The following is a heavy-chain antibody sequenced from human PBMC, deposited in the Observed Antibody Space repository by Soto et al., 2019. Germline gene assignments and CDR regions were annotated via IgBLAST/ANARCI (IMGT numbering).Heavy chain of an antibody. D-gene: IGHD1-26*01. Sequence: LRLSCVASGFSITSFAMSWVRQAPGKGLEWASAISASGGSTYADSVKGRFTISRDNSKNTLYLQMNSLRVEDTAVYYCAKVLSSGSYSGALEYWGQGALVTLSS. CDR3: AKVLSSGSYSGALEY. CDR2: ISASGGST. V-gene: IGHV3-23*01. CDR1: GFSITSFA. J-gene: IGHJ4*02.